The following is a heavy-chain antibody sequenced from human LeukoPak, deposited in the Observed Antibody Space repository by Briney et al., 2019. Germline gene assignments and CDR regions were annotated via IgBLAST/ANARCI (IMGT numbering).Heavy chain of an antibody. D-gene: IGHD6-13*01. J-gene: IGHJ1*01. CDR3: AREGRSSWYAEYFQH. Sequence: PSETLSLTCTVSGGSVSSGSYYWSWIRQPPGKGLEWIGYIYYSGSTNYNPSLKSRVTIPVDTSKNQFSLKLSSVTAADTAVYYCAREGRSSWYAEYFQHWGQGTLVTVSS. CDR2: IYYSGST. V-gene: IGHV4-61*01. CDR1: GGSVSSGSYY.